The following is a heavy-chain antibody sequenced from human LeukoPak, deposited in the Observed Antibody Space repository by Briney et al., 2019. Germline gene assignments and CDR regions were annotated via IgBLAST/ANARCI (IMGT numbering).Heavy chain of an antibody. V-gene: IGHV1-2*02. CDR2: INPNSGGT. CDR1: GYIFTDYY. J-gene: IGHJ4*02. CDR3: ATRYLDH. Sequence: VASVKVSCEASGYIFTDYYMHWVRQAPGQGLEWMGWINPNSGGTNYAQKFQGRVTMTRDTSISTAYMEVSSLRSDDTAVYYCATRYLDHWGQGTLVTVSS.